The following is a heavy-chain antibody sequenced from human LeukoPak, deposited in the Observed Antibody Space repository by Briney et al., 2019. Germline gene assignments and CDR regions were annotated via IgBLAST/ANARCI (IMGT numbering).Heavy chain of an antibody. CDR1: GDSVSSNSAA. CDR2: TYYRSKWYN. CDR3: AMGESCGGDCYSSFDY. V-gene: IGHV6-1*01. J-gene: IGHJ4*02. D-gene: IGHD2-21*01. Sequence: SQTLSLTCATSGDSVSSNSAAWNWIRQSPSRGLEWLGRTYYRSKWYNDYAVSVKSRITINPDTSKNQFSLQLNSVTPEDTAVYYCAMGESCGGDCYSSFDYWGQGTLVTVSS.